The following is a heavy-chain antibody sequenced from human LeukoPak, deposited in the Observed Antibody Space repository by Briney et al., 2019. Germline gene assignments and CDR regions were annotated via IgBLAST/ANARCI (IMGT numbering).Heavy chain of an antibody. CDR2: INPSGGSA. J-gene: IGHJ4*02. D-gene: IGHD2-21*02. Sequence: ASVKVFCKTSGYTFTNYYMHWVRQAPGQGLEWMGIINPSGGSATYAQKFQGRVTMTRDTSTSTVYMELSSLRSEDTAVYYCARFNCGGDCYTDYWGQGTLVTVSS. CDR3: ARFNCGGDCYTDY. CDR1: GYTFTNYY. V-gene: IGHV1-46*01.